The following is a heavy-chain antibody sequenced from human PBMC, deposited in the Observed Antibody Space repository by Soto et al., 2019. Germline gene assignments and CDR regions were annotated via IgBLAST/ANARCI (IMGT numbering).Heavy chain of an antibody. CDR1: GFTFSSYA. CDR2: ISYDGSNK. J-gene: IGHJ4*02. CDR3: ARVNVVCFDY. D-gene: IGHD2-8*01. V-gene: IGHV3-30-3*01. Sequence: AGGSLGLSCAASGFTFSSYAMHWVRQAPGKGLEWVAVISYDGSNKYYADSVKGRFTISRDNSKNTLYLQMNSLRAEDTAVYYCARVNVVCFDYWGQGTLVTVSS.